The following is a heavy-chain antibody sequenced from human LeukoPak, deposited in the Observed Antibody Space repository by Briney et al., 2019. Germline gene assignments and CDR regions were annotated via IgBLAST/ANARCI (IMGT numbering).Heavy chain of an antibody. CDR1: GFIFSSYA. Sequence: GGSLRLSCAASGFIFSSYAMSWVRQAPGKGLEWVSAISGSGGSTYYADSVKGRFTISRDNSKNTLYLQMNSLRAEDTAVYYCTSGRITIFGVVRSFDYWGQGTLVTVSS. D-gene: IGHD3-3*01. CDR2: ISGSGGST. V-gene: IGHV3-23*01. CDR3: TSGRITIFGVVRSFDY. J-gene: IGHJ4*02.